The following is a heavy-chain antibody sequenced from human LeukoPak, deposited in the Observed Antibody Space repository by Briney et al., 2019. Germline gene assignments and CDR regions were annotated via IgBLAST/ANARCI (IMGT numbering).Heavy chain of an antibody. CDR3: ARKHKVVPAAMFHYYYGMDV. Sequence: PSETLSLTCTVSGVSISSYYWSWIRQPPGKGLEWIGEIYHSGSTNYNPSLKSRVTISVDKSKNQFSLKLSSVTAADTAVYYCARKHKVVPAAMFHYYYGMDVWGQGTTVTVSS. CDR1: GVSISSYY. D-gene: IGHD2-2*01. CDR2: IYHSGST. V-gene: IGHV4-59*12. J-gene: IGHJ6*02.